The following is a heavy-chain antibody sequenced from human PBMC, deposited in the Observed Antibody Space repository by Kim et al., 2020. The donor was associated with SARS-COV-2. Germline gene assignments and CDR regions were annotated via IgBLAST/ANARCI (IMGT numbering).Heavy chain of an antibody. CDR1: GYTFTDYS. D-gene: IGHD4-4*01. J-gene: IGHJ6*02. Sequence: ASVKVSCKASGYTFTDYSMHWVRQAPGQGLEWMGRIDPKSGAAKCAQRFQGRVTMTRDTSISTGHMALSRLRSDDTAVYYCARSDSLDVWGQGTTVTVSS. CDR2: IDPKSGAA. V-gene: IGHV1-2*06. CDR3: ARSDSLDV.